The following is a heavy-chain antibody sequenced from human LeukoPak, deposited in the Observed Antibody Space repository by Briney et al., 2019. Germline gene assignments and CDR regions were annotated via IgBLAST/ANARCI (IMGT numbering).Heavy chain of an antibody. V-gene: IGHV4-30-2*01. J-gene: IGHJ4*02. D-gene: IGHD6-13*01. CDR1: GGSISSGGYY. CDR2: IYHSGST. Sequence: SETLSLTCTVSGGSISSGGYYWSWIRQPPGKGLEWIGYIYHSGSTYYNPSLESRVTISVDRSKNQFSLKLSSVTAADTAVYYCARGYSSSWYDYWGQGTLVTVSS. CDR3: ARGYSSSWYDY.